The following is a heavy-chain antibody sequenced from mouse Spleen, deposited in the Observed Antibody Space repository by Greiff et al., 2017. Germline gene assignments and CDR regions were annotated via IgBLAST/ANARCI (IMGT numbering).Heavy chain of an antibody. CDR3: ARLGGWLLPYYFDY. CDR2: ISNLAYSI. Sequence: EVQVVESGGGLVKPGGSLKLSCAASGFTFSDYGMAWVRQAPGKGPEWVAFISNLAYSIYYADTVTGRFTISRENAKNTLYLEMSSLRSEDTAMYYCARLGGWLLPYYFDYWGQGTTLTVSS. V-gene: IGHV5-15*01. CDR1: GFTFSDYG. J-gene: IGHJ2*01. D-gene: IGHD2-3*01.